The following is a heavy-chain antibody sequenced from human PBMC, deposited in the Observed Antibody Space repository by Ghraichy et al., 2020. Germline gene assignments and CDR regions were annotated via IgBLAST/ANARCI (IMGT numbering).Heavy chain of an antibody. J-gene: IGHJ4*02. D-gene: IGHD1/OR15-1a*01. Sequence: SETLSLTCTVSGASISRYYWSWIRQPAGKGLEFIGRIYTSEITYYSPSLMSRVTMSVDTSKNQFSLKLISMTAADTAVYYCARGSISNTLLYDQWGQGTLVTVSS. CDR3: ARGSISNTLLYDQ. CDR1: GASISRYY. CDR2: IYTSEIT. V-gene: IGHV4-4*07.